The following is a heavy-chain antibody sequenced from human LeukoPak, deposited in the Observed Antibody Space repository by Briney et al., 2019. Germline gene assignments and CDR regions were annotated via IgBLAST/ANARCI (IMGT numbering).Heavy chain of an antibody. CDR3: ARGRRGYGSSRRSGPTVDY. D-gene: IGHD3-10*01. Sequence: ASVKVSCKASGYTFTSYGISWVRQAPGQGLEWMGWMNPNSGNTGYAQKFQGRVTMTRNTSISTAYMELSSLRSEDTAVYYCARGRRGYGSSRRSGPTVDYWGQGTLVTVSS. CDR1: GYTFTSYG. CDR2: MNPNSGNT. V-gene: IGHV1-8*02. J-gene: IGHJ4*02.